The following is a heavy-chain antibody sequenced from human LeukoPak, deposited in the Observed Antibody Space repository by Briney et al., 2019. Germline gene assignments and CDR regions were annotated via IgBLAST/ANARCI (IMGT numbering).Heavy chain of an antibody. CDR2: ISSSSSTI. V-gene: IGHV3-48*04. CDR1: GFTFSSYS. J-gene: IGHJ4*02. D-gene: IGHD3-22*01. Sequence: GGSLRLSCAASGFTFSSYSMNWVRQAPGKGLEWVSYISSSSSTIYYADSVKGRFTISRDNAKNTRYLQMNSLRTEDTAVYFCAKRGVVIRVILVGFHKEAYYFDSWGQGALVTVSS. CDR3: AKRGVVIRVILVGFHKEAYYFDS.